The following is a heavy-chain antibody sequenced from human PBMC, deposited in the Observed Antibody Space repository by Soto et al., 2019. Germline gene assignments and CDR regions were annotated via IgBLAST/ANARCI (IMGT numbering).Heavy chain of an antibody. J-gene: IGHJ4*02. CDR2: INPSGGST. CDR3: AREGGSYGSFDY. V-gene: IGHV1-46*01. D-gene: IGHD1-26*01. Sequence: ASVKVSGKASGYTFTSYYMHWVRQAPGQGLEWMGIINPSGGSTSYAQKFQGRVTMTRDTSTSTVYMELSSLRSEDTAVYYCAREGGSYGSFDYWGQGTLVTVSS. CDR1: GYTFTSYY.